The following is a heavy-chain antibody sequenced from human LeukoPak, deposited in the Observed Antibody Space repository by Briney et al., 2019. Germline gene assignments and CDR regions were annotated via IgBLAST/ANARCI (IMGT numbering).Heavy chain of an antibody. V-gene: IGHV1-18*01. CDR2: ISTYNGDT. CDR1: GYTFSSYG. J-gene: IGHJ5*02. Sequence: GASVKVSCKTSGYTFSSYGINWVRQAPGQGLEWMGWISTYNGDTHYAQKLQGRVTMTTDTSTSTAYMELRSLKPDDTAVYYCVRGILSDDTLTGPWGQGTLVTVSS. D-gene: IGHD3-9*01. CDR3: VRGILSDDTLTGP.